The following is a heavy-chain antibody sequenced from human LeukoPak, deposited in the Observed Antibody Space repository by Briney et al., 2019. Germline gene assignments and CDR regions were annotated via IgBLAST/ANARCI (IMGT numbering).Heavy chain of an antibody. CDR1: GFIFSDLY. D-gene: IGHD2-15*01. J-gene: IGHJ3*02. CDR3: TRIDCTGGTCHDAFDI. CDR2: TRNKANSYAT. V-gene: IGHV3-72*01. Sequence: GGSLRLSCAASGFIFSDLYMEWVRQAPGKGLEWVGRTRNKANSYATEYAASVKGRFTISRDDSKNSLYLQMNSLKTEDTDVYYCTRIDCTGGTCHDAFDIWGKGTMVTVSS.